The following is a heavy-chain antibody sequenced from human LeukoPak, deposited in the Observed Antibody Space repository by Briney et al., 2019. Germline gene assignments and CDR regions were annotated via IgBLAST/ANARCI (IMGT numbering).Heavy chain of an antibody. V-gene: IGHV1-18*01. CDR1: GYTFTSYG. CDR3: ARASGYSSGWYREMVDY. CDR2: ISAYNGNT. J-gene: IGHJ4*02. D-gene: IGHD6-19*01. Sequence: VASVKVSCKASGYTFTSYGISWVRQAPGQGLEWMGWISAYNGNTNYAQKLQGRVTMTTDTSTSTAYMELRSLRSDDTAVYYCARASGYSSGWYREMVDYWGQGTLVTVSS.